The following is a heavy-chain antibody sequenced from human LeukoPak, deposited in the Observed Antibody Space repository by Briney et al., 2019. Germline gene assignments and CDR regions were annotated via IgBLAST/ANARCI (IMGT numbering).Heavy chain of an antibody. CDR3: ARERWWGNDAFDL. D-gene: IGHD2-15*01. CDR1: GGSISSGSYY. V-gene: IGHV4-61*02. Sequence: SQTLSLTCTVSGGSISSGSYYWSWIRQPAGKGLEWIGRIYTSGSTNYNPSLKSRVTISVDTSKDQCSLKLSSGTAAHTAVYYCARERWWGNDAFDLWGQGTMVTVSS. J-gene: IGHJ3*01. CDR2: IYTSGST.